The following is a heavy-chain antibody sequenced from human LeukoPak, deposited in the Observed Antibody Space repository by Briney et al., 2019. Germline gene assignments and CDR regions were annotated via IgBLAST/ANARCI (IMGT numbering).Heavy chain of an antibody. Sequence: GGSLRLSCAASGFTFSSYRMNWVRQAPGKGLEWVSSISSSSSYIYYADSVKGRFTISRDNAKNSLYLQMNSLGAEDTAVYYCAGVSVTGGNYYYYMDVWGKGTTVTVSS. V-gene: IGHV3-21*01. CDR2: ISSSSSYI. D-gene: IGHD2-21*02. CDR1: GFTFSSYR. J-gene: IGHJ6*03. CDR3: AGVSVTGGNYYYYMDV.